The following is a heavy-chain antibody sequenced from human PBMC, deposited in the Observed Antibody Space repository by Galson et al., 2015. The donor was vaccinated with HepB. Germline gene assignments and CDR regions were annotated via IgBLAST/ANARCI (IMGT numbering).Heavy chain of an antibody. V-gene: IGHV4-34*01. CDR1: GGSFSGYY. D-gene: IGHD3-9*01. J-gene: IGHJ5*02. Sequence: ETLSLTCAVYGGSFSGYYWSWIRQPPGKGLEWIGEINHSGSTNYNPSLKSRVTISVDTSKNQFSLKLSSVTAADTAVYYCARLASPILTGYFNWFDPWGQGTLVTVSS. CDR2: INHSGST. CDR3: ARLASPILTGYFNWFDP.